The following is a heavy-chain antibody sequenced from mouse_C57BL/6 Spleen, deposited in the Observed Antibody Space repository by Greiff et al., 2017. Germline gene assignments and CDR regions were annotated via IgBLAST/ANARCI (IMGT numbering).Heavy chain of an antibody. J-gene: IGHJ3*01. CDR2: ISSGSSTI. D-gene: IGHD2-2*01. CDR1: GFTFSDYG. V-gene: IGHV5-17*01. Sequence: EVQGVESGGGLVKPGGSLKLSCAASGFTFSDYGMHWVRQAPEKGLEWVAYISSGSSTIYYADTVKGRFTISRDNAKNTLFLQMTSLRSEDTAMYYCARVYGYDDGPPFAYWGQGTLVTVSA. CDR3: ARVYGYDDGPPFAY.